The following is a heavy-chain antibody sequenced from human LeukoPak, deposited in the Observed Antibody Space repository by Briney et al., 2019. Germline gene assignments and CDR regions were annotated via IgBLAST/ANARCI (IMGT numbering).Heavy chain of an antibody. CDR1: GGSISSYY. CDR2: IYTSGST. V-gene: IGHV4-4*07. Sequence: SETLSLTCTVSGGSISSYYWSWIRQPAGKGLEWIGRIYTSGSTNYNPSLKSRVTISVDTSKNQFSLKLSSVTAADTAVYYCARASIAARRGYYYYMDVWGKGTTVTVSS. CDR3: ARASIAARRGYYYYMDV. D-gene: IGHD6-6*01. J-gene: IGHJ6*03.